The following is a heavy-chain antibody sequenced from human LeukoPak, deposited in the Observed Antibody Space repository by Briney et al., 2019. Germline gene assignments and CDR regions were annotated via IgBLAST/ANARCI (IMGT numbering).Heavy chain of an antibody. V-gene: IGHV1-8*03. CDR3: ARALIGRDAFDI. J-gene: IGHJ3*02. D-gene: IGHD2-21*01. CDR2: MNPNRGNT. CDR1: GYTFTSYD. Sequence: ASVKVSCKASGYTFTSYDINWVRQATGQGREWMGWMNPNRGNTGYAQKFQGRVTITRNTSISTAYMELSSLRSDDTAVYYCARALIGRDAFDIWGQGTVVTVSS.